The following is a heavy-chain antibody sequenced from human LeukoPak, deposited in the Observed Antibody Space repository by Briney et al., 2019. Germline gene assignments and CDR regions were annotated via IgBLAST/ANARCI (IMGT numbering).Heavy chain of an antibody. CDR2: INPNTGGT. D-gene: IGHD6-19*01. J-gene: IGHJ4*02. Sequence: GASVKVSCKASGYTFTGHFMHWVRQAPGQGLEWMGWINPNTGGTNFAQKFQGRVTMTRDTSTSTAYMELTSLRYDDAAFYYCARESRGWYLDFWGQGTLVTVSS. V-gene: IGHV1-2*02. CDR1: GYTFTGHF. CDR3: ARESRGWYLDF.